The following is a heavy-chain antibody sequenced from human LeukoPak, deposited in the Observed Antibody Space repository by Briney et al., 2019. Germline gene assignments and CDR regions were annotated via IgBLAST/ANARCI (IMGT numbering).Heavy chain of an antibody. CDR1: GFIFSTYA. J-gene: IGHJ5*02. CDR2: VSNSGVST. V-gene: IGHV3-23*01. D-gene: IGHD1-1*01. CDR3: AKDWNPSPNWFGP. Sequence: PGGSPRLSCAASGFIFSTYAMNWVRQAPGKGLEWISGVSNSGVSTNYAASVKGRFTISRDNFKNMLYLQMNGLRAEDTAVYYCAKDWNPSPNWFGPWGQGTLVIVSS.